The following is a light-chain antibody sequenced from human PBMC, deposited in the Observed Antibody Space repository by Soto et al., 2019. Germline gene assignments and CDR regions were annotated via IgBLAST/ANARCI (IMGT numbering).Light chain of an antibody. V-gene: IGKV1-5*03. CDR3: QQYDHYPIT. CDR2: KAS. J-gene: IGKJ5*01. CDR1: QNINNW. Sequence: DIQMTQSPSTLSASIGDRVTITCRASQNINNWLAWYQQKPGKAPKLLIYKASSLETGVPSRFSGSGSGTDFTLTISSLQPDDLASYYCQQYDHYPITFGQGTRLEVK.